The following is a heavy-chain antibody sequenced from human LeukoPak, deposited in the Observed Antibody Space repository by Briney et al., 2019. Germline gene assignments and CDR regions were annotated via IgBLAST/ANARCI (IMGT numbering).Heavy chain of an antibody. D-gene: IGHD2-15*01. CDR1: GGSISSSSYY. J-gene: IGHJ4*02. V-gene: IGHV4-39*01. CDR2: IYYSGST. CDR3: ATSWGYCSGGSCYSDY. Sequence: SGTLSLTCTVSGGSISSSSYYWGWIRQPPGKGLEWIGSIYYSGSTYYNPSLKSRVTISVDTSKNQFSLKLSSVTAADTAVYYCATSWGYCSGGSCYSDYWGQGTLVTVSS.